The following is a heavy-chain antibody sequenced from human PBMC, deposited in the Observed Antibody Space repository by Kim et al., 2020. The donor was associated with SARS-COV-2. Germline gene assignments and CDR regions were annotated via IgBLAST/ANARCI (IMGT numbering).Heavy chain of an antibody. V-gene: IGHV3-23*01. CDR2: IRDVSERT. J-gene: IGHJ5*02. CDR3: AKRVTGTSCIDP. Sequence: GGSLRLSCAASGFTFSNYTMTWVRQAPGKGLEWVSSIRDVSERTYYADSVKGRFTIYRDNSNNTLYLQMSSLRDEDTAIYYCAKRVTGTSCIDPWGQGSLVTVSS. CDR1: GFTFSNYT. D-gene: IGHD1-7*01.